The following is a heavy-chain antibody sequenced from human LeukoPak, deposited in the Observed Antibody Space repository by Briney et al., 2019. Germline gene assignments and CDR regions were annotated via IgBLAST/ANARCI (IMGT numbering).Heavy chain of an antibody. CDR2: IWYDGSNK. CDR3: ARSNNGGWGYCDY. CDR1: GFSFSNYG. Sequence: PGGSLRLSCAASGFSFSNYGMHWVRQAPGKGLEWVAVIWYDGSNKYYADSVKGRFTISRDNSKNTLYVQMSSLRAEDTAMYYCARSNNGGWGYCDYWGQGSLVTVSS. D-gene: IGHD3-16*01. V-gene: IGHV3-33*01. J-gene: IGHJ4*02.